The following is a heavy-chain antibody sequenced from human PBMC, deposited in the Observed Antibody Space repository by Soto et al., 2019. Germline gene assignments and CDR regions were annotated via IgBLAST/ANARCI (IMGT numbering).Heavy chain of an antibody. Sequence: QVQLQESGPGLVKPSQTLSLTCTVSGGSITSGGYYWSWIRQHPGKGLEWIGYIYSSGSTTYNPSLKSRVTISIDTSKNQFSLMLSSVTAADTAVYYCATSINKNWFDPWGQGTLVTVSS. CDR2: IYSSGST. CDR1: GGSITSGGYY. CDR3: ATSINKNWFDP. D-gene: IGHD2-21*01. J-gene: IGHJ5*02. V-gene: IGHV4-31*03.